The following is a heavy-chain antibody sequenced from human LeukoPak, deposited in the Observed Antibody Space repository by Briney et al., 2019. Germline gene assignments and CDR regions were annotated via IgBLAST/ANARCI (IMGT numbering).Heavy chain of an antibody. V-gene: IGHV4-59*11. D-gene: IGHD6-25*01. J-gene: IGHJ5*02. CDR3: ARGGSSEGGGHWFDP. CDR1: GSSITSHY. CDR2: IHYSGST. Sequence: ASETLSLTCSVSGSSITSHYWSWIRQPSGEELEWIGYIHYSGSTNYNPSLKSRVTISLDTSKNQFSLKLSSVTAADTAVYYCARGGSSEGGGHWFDPWGQGTLVTVSS.